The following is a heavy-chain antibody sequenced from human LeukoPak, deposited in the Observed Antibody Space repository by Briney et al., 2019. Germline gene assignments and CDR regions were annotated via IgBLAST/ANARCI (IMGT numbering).Heavy chain of an antibody. CDR3: ARSPGPDLNYYDTSGSYYFDY. D-gene: IGHD3-22*01. Sequence: SETLSLTCTVSGGSISSYYWSWIRQPPGKGLEWIGYIYYSGSTNYNPSLKSRVTISVDTSKNQFSLKLSSVTAADTAVYYCARSPGPDLNYYDTSGSYYFDYWGQGTLVTVSS. V-gene: IGHV4-59*01. J-gene: IGHJ4*02. CDR2: IYYSGST. CDR1: GGSISSYY.